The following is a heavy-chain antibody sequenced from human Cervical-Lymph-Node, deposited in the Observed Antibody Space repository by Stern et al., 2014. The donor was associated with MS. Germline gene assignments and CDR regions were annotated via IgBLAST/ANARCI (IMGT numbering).Heavy chain of an antibody. CDR2: VWYDGSTA. D-gene: IGHD5-24*01. CDR3: ARGHIPYAYNYLFDY. CDR1: GFTFRSYG. Sequence: VQLEESGGGVVQPGTSLRFSCAASGFTFRSYGMHWVRQAPGKGLEWVALVWYDGSTAYYRNSVKGRFTISRDNSNNTLFLQMNSLTAEDTAVYYCARGHIPYAYNYLFDYWGQGTLVTVSS. V-gene: IGHV3-33*01. J-gene: IGHJ4*02.